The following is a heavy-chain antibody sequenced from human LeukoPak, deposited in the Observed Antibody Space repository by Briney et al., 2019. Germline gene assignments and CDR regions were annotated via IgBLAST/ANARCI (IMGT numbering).Heavy chain of an antibody. CDR3: AKGGSSSWYYYYMDV. J-gene: IGHJ6*03. CDR1: GFTFSSYG. D-gene: IGHD6-13*01. CDR2: IWYDGGNK. V-gene: IGHV3-33*06. Sequence: PGGSLRLSCAASGFTFSSYGMHWVRQAPGKGLEWVAVIWYDGGNKYYADSVKGRFTISRDNSKNTLYLQMNSLRAEDTAVYYCAKGGSSSWYYYYMDVWGKGTTVTVSS.